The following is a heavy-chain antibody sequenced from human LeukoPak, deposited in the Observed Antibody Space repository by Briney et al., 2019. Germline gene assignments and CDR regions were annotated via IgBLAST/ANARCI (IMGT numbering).Heavy chain of an antibody. CDR2: IYYSGST. J-gene: IGHJ2*01. D-gene: IGHD6-13*01. Sequence: PSETLSLTCTVSGGSISSSSYYWGWIRQPPGKGLEWIGSIYYSGSTYYNPSLKSRVTISVDTSKNQFSLKLSSVTAADTAVYYCARLASNWYSSSWYYWYFDLWGRGTLVTVSS. CDR1: GGSISSSSYY. V-gene: IGHV4-39*01. CDR3: ARLASNWYSSSWYYWYFDL.